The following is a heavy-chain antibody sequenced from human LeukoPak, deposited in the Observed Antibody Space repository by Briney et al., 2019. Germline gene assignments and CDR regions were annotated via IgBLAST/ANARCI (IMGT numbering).Heavy chain of an antibody. CDR3: ARYCSGGSCYSEYYYYAMDV. V-gene: IGHV3-48*02. CDR2: ISSSSTI. CDR1: GFTFSSYG. D-gene: IGHD2-15*01. J-gene: IGHJ6*02. Sequence: PGGSLRLSCAASGFTFSSYGMNWVRQAPGKGLEWVSYISSSSTIYYADSVKGRFTISRDNAKNSLYLQMNSLRDEDTAVYYCARYCSGGSCYSEYYYYAMDVWGQGTTVTVSS.